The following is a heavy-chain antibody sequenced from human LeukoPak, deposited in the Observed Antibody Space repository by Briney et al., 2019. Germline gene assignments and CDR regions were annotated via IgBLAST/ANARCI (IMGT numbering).Heavy chain of an antibody. V-gene: IGHV3-48*01. D-gene: IGHD5-18*01. CDR3: ARRATSERGHSYGLDY. J-gene: IGHJ4*02. Sequence: GGSLRLSCAASGFTFSNYDMNWVRQAPGKGLEWVSYISRSGSTIYYADSVKGRVTISRDNAKNSLYLQMDSLRAEDTAVYYCARRATSERGHSYGLDYWGQGTLVTVSS. CDR1: GFTFSNYD. CDR2: ISRSGSTI.